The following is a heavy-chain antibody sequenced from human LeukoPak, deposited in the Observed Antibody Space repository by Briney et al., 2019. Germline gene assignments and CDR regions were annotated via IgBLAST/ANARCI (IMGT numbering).Heavy chain of an antibody. J-gene: IGHJ5*02. CDR3: ARNYYDSSGYYYAWFDP. D-gene: IGHD3-22*01. CDR2: IYSGGNT. Sequence: GGSLRLSCAASGFTVSSSYMSWVRQAPGKGLEWVSVIYSGGNTYYADSVKGRFTLSRDNSKNTLYLQMNSLRAEDTAVYYCARNYYDSSGYYYAWFDPWGQGTLVTVS. V-gene: IGHV3-53*01. CDR1: GFTVSSSY.